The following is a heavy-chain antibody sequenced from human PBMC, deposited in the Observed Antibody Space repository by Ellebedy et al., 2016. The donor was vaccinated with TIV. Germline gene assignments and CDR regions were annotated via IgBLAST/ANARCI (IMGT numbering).Heavy chain of an antibody. CDR2: ISYDGSNK. Sequence: GESLKISXAASGFTFSSYAMHWVRQAPGKGLEWVAVISYDGSNKYYADSVKGRFTISRDNSKNTLYLQMNSLRAEDTAVYYCARVPTVTMWGARTGYFDYWGQGTLVTVSS. CDR1: GFTFSSYA. D-gene: IGHD4-17*01. J-gene: IGHJ4*02. CDR3: ARVPTVTMWGARTGYFDY. V-gene: IGHV3-30-3*01.